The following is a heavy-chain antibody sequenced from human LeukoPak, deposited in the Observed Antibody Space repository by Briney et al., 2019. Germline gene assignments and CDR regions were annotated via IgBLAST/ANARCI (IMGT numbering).Heavy chain of an antibody. D-gene: IGHD6-19*01. J-gene: IGHJ5*01. CDR3: ARDLGTSGWYTFDF. CDR2: TYYRSKWYD. Sequence: SQTLSLTCAISGDSVSSKNGAWNWIRQSPSRGLEWLGRTYYRSKWYDEYADSVKGRVTISPGTSKNQFSLHVYSVTPEDTAVYYCARDLGTSGWYTFDFWGQGTLVTVSS. CDR1: GDSVSSKNGA. V-gene: IGHV6-1*01.